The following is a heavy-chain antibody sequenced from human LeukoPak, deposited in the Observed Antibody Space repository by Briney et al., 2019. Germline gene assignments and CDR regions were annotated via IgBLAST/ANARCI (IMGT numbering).Heavy chain of an antibody. V-gene: IGHV3-53*01. CDR3: ARDRGYYSSGYSPYFDY. CDR2: IYSGGST. CDR1: GFTVSSNY. Sequence: GGSLRLPCAASGFTVSSNYMSWVRQAPGKGLEWVSVIYSGGSTYYSDSVKGGFTISRDNEKNELYLQMNSLRAEDTAVYYCARDRGYYSSGYSPYFDYWGQGTLVTVSS. D-gene: IGHD3-22*01. J-gene: IGHJ4*02.